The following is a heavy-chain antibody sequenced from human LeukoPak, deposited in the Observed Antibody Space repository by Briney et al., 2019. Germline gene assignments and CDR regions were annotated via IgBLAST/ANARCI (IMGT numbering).Heavy chain of an antibody. Sequence: ASAKVSCKASGYTFTGYYMHWVRQAPGQGLEWMGWINPNSGGTNYAQKFQGRVTMTRDTSISTAYMELSRLRSDDTAVYYCARDGPPSIVGAPGDWFDPWGQGTLVTVSS. D-gene: IGHD1-26*01. V-gene: IGHV1-2*02. J-gene: IGHJ5*02. CDR1: GYTFTGYY. CDR2: INPNSGGT. CDR3: ARDGPPSIVGAPGDWFDP.